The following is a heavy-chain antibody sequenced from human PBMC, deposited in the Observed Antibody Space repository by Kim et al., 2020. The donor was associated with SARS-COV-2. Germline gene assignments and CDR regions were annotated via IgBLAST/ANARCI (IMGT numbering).Heavy chain of an antibody. J-gene: IGHJ6*02. CDR2: IWYDGSNK. Sequence: GGSLRLSCAASGFTFSSYGMHWVLQAPGKGLEWVAVIWYDGSNKYYADSVKGRFTISRDNSKNTLYLQMNSLRAEDTAVYYCARDSYCSSTSCSPTDYYYGMDVWGQGTTVTVSS. CDR1: GFTFSSYG. D-gene: IGHD2-2*01. V-gene: IGHV3-33*01. CDR3: ARDSYCSSTSCSPTDYYYGMDV.